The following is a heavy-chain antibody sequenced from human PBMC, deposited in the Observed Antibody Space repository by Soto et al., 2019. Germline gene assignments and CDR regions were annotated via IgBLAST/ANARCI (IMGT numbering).Heavy chain of an antibody. V-gene: IGHV5-51*01. CDR3: ARQRPGGY. CDR1: GYSFSTYW. Sequence: EVQLVQSGAEVKKPGESLKISCKGSGYSFSTYWIAWVRQMPGKGLEWMGIIFPGDSETRYSPSFQGQVTISADKSISTAYLQWTSLKSSDSAIYYFARQRPGGYWGQGTLVTVSS. J-gene: IGHJ4*02. CDR2: IFPGDSET.